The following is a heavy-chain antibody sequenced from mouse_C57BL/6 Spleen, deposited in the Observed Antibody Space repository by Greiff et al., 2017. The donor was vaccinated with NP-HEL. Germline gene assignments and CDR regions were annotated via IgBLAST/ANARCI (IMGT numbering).Heavy chain of an antibody. V-gene: IGHV1-22*01. CDR3: ARRRMVYDGYYRDY. CDR1: GYTFTDYN. CDR2: INPNNGGT. D-gene: IGHD2-3*01. J-gene: IGHJ2*01. Sequence: VHVKQSGPELVKPGASVKMSCKASGYTFTDYNMHWVKQSHGKSLEWIGYINPNNGGTSYNQKFKGKATLTVNKSSSTAYMELRSLTSEDSAVYYCARRRMVYDGYYRDYWGQGTTLTVSS.